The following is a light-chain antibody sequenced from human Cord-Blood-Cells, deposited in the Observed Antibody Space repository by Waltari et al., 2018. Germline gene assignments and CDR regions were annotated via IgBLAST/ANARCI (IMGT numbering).Light chain of an antibody. V-gene: IGLV2-14*01. CDR2: DVR. CDR1: SSDVGGYNY. CDR3: SSYTSSSTVV. J-gene: IGLJ2*01. Sequence: QSALPQPASVSGSPGQSITISGTGTSSDVGGYNYVSWYQQHPGKAPKLMIYDVRQRPSGVSNRFSGSTSGNTASLTISGLQAEDEADYYCSSYTSSSTVVFGGGTKLTVL.